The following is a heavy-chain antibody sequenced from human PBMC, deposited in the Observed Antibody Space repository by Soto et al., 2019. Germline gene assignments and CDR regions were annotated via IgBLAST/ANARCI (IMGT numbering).Heavy chain of an antibody. J-gene: IGHJ6*02. CDR1: GGTFSSYA. V-gene: IGHV1-69*06. CDR3: ASALGELHLYYYGMDV. CDR2: IIPIFGKA. Sequence: QVQLVQSGAEVKKPGSSVKVSCKASGGTFSSYAISWVRQAPGQGLEWMGGIIPIFGKANYAQKFQGRVTITADKSTSTAYMELSILRSEDTAVYYCASALGELHLYYYGMDVWGQGTTVTVSS. D-gene: IGHD3-10*01.